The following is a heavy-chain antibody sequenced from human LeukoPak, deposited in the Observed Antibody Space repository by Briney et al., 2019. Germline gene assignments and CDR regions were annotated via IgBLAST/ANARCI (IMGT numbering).Heavy chain of an antibody. CDR1: GYTLTDYY. Sequence: GASVKVSCKASGYTLTDYYIHWVRQAPGQGLEWMGWIVPKSGGTHYAQNFQGRVTMTRDTSINTAYLDLRSLRSDDTAVYYCARVWRCADGVCPDVFESWGQGTLVIVSS. CDR2: IVPKSGGT. CDR3: ARVWRCADGVCPDVFES. V-gene: IGHV1-2*02. J-gene: IGHJ4*02. D-gene: IGHD2-8*01.